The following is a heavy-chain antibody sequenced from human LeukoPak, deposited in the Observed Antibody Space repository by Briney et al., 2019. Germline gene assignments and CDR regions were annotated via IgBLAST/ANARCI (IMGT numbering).Heavy chain of an antibody. Sequence: ASVKVSCKASGGTFSSYAISWVRQAPGQGLEWMGGIIPIFGTANYAQKFQGRVTITADESTSTAYMELSSLRSEDTAVYYCARDVTNYGDYQVFDYWGQGTLVTVSS. D-gene: IGHD4-17*01. J-gene: IGHJ4*02. CDR1: GGTFSSYA. CDR3: ARDVTNYGDYQVFDY. CDR2: IIPIFGTA. V-gene: IGHV1-69*13.